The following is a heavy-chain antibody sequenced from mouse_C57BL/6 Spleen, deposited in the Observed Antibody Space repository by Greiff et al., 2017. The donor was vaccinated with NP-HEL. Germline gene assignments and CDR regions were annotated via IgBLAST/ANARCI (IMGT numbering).Heavy chain of an antibody. CDR3: ARDREGYGDD. Sequence: EVQVVESGGGLVKPGGSLKLSCAASGFTFSSYAMSWVRQTPEKRLEWVATISDGGSYTYYPDNVKGRFTISRDNAKNNLYLQMSHLKSEDTAMYYCARDREGYGDDWGQGTTLTVSS. CDR2: ISDGGSYT. J-gene: IGHJ2*01. CDR1: GFTFSSYA. V-gene: IGHV5-4*01. D-gene: IGHD2-2*01.